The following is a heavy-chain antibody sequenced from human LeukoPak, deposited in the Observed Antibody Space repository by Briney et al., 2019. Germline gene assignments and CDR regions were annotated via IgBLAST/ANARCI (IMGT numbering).Heavy chain of an antibody. V-gene: IGHV3-23*01. CDR3: AQWHTVDY. CDR1: GFTFSSAP. D-gene: IGHD2-8*01. Sequence: PGGSLRLSCAASGFTFSSAPMSWVRQAPGKGLEWVSVIGGSGGNTNYADSVRGRFTISRDNSKNTLYLQMNSLRAEDTAVYYCAQWHTVDYWGQRTLVTVSS. J-gene: IGHJ4*02. CDR2: IGGSGGNT.